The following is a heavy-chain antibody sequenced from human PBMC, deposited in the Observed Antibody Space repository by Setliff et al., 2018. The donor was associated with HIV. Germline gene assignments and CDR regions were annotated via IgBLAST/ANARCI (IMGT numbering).Heavy chain of an antibody. Sequence: SETLSLTCTVSGGSISSNYWSWIRQPPGKGLEWIGYIYYSGSTNYNPSLKRRVTISVDTSKNQFSLKLSSVTAADTAVYYCARGGQWWAFYWFDPWGQGTLVTVSS. CDR2: IYYSGST. CDR1: GGSISSNY. V-gene: IGHV4-59*01. D-gene: IGHD2-15*01. CDR3: ARGGQWWAFYWFDP. J-gene: IGHJ5*02.